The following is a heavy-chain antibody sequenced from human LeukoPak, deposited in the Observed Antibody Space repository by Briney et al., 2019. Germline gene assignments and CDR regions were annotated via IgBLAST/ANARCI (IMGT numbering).Heavy chain of an antibody. D-gene: IGHD2-2*03. J-gene: IGHJ6*02. CDR3: ARDPGYCSSTGCYYGMDV. CDR2: ISGPASII. V-gene: IGHV3-48*02. Sequence: GGSLRLSCAASGFTFSTYAMGWVRQAPGKGLEWVSSISGPASIIYYADSVKGRFTISRDNAKNSLYLQMNSLRDEDTAVYYCARDPGYCSSTGCYYGMDVWGQGTTVTVSS. CDR1: GFTFSTYA.